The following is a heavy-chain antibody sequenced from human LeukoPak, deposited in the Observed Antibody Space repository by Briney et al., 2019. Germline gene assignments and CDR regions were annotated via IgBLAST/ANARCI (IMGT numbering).Heavy chain of an antibody. J-gene: IGHJ6*03. Sequence: QAGGSLRLSCAASGFTFSSYGMSWVRQAPGKGLEWVAVISYDGSNKYYADSVKGRFTISRDNSKNTLYLQMNSLRAEDTAVYYCAKSGPYYYDSSGYYLTNYYYYYMDVWGKGTTATVSS. CDR3: AKSGPYYYDSSGYYLTNYYYYYMDV. D-gene: IGHD3-22*01. V-gene: IGHV3-30*18. CDR1: GFTFSSYG. CDR2: ISYDGSNK.